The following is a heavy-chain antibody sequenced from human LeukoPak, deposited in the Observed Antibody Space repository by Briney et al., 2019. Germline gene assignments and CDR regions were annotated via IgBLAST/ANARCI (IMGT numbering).Heavy chain of an antibody. Sequence: GGSLRLSCAASGFGFSSYWMTWVRQAPGKGLEWVAVISYDGSNKYYADSVKGRFTISRDNSKNTLYLQMNSLRAEDTAVYYCARVRESSSWYTIDYWGQGTLVTVSS. D-gene: IGHD6-13*01. CDR2: ISYDGSNK. J-gene: IGHJ4*02. CDR1: GFGFSSYW. V-gene: IGHV3-30-3*01. CDR3: ARVRESSSWYTIDY.